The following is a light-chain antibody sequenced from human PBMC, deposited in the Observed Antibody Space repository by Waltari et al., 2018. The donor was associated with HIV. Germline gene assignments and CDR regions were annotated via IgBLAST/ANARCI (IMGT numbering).Light chain of an antibody. CDR1: NIGSKS. V-gene: IGLV3-21*02. J-gene: IGLJ7*01. Sequence: SSVLTQPTSVSVAPGQTARITCGGTNIGSKSVHWYQQRPGQAPVLVVYDHRVRPSGIPDRFSGSNSGNTATLTISRVEAGDEADYYCHVWNSTSDLGVFGGGTQLTVL. CDR2: DHR. CDR3: HVWNSTSDLGV.